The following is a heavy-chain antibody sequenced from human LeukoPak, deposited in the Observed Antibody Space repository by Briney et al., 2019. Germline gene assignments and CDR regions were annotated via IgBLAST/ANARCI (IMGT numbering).Heavy chain of an antibody. J-gene: IGHJ4*02. D-gene: IGHD2-2*01. Sequence: GASVKVSCKASGYTFTSYGISWVRQAPGQGLEWMGWISAYNGNTNYAQKLQGRVTMTTDTSTSTAYMELRSLRSDDTAVYYCARDLGEMGVHCSSTSCYVGSGWYAPFDYWGQGTLVTVSS. V-gene: IGHV1-18*04. CDR3: ARDLGEMGVHCSSTSCYVGSGWYAPFDY. CDR1: GYTFTSYG. CDR2: ISAYNGNT.